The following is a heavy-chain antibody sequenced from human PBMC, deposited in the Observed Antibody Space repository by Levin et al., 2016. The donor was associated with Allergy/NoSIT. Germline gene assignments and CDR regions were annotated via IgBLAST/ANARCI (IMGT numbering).Heavy chain of an antibody. D-gene: IGHD2-2*02. CDR1: GGSFSGYY. Sequence: GSLRLSCAVYGGSFSGYYWSWIRQPPGKGLEWIGEINHSGSTNYNPSLKSRVTISVDTSKNQFSLKLSSVTAADTAVYYCARSVVVVPAAIYYYYYYMDVWGKGTTVTVSS. J-gene: IGHJ6*03. CDR2: INHSGST. V-gene: IGHV4-34*01. CDR3: ARSVVVVPAAIYYYYYYMDV.